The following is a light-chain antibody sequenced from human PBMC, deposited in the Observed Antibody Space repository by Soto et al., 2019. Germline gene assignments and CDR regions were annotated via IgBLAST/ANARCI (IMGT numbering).Light chain of an antibody. CDR2: GAS. Sequence: EIVLTQSPGTLSLSPGERATLSCRASLSVNTNYLAWYQQKPGQPPRLLIYGASSRAIGIPDRFSGGGSGTDFTLTISRLEPEDVAVYYCQQYGSSYTFGPGTKVDIK. CDR3: QQYGSSYT. CDR1: LSVNTNY. J-gene: IGKJ3*01. V-gene: IGKV3-20*01.